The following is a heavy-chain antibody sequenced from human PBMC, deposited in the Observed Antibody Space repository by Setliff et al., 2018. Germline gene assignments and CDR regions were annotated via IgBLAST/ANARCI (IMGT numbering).Heavy chain of an antibody. V-gene: IGHV3-23*01. CDR1: GFTISSSA. CDR3: ATDSGSSRLYNFWSGYSPN. CDR2: INTGGGTT. J-gene: IGHJ4*02. D-gene: IGHD3-3*01. Sequence: PGGSLRLSCAASGFTISSSAMSWVRQAPGKGLEWVSAINTGGGTTYYADSVKGRFTISRDNSKNTLYLQMSSLRLEDTAVYYCATDSGSSRLYNFWSGYSPNWGQGTLVTVSS.